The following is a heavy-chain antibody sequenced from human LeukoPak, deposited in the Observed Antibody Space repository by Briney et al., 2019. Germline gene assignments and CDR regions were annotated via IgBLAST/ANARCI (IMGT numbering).Heavy chain of an antibody. Sequence: TGGSLGLSCAASGFTFDDYGMSWVRQAPGKGLEGVSGINWNGGSTGYADSVKGRFTISRDNAKNSLYLQMNSLRAEDTALYHCARHLPDYGGPVGAFDIWGQGTMVTVSS. CDR1: GFTFDDYG. CDR2: INWNGGST. D-gene: IGHD4-23*01. CDR3: ARHLPDYGGPVGAFDI. J-gene: IGHJ3*02. V-gene: IGHV3-20*01.